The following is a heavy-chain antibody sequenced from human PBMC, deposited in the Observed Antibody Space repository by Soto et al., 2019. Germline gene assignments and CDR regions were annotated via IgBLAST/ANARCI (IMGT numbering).Heavy chain of an antibody. J-gene: IGHJ6*02. CDR2: IYHSGST. Sequence: PSETLSLTCAVSGGSISSGGYSWSWTRQPPGKGLEWIGYIYHSGSTYYNPSLKSRVTISVDRSKNQFSLKLSSVTAADMAVYCCARVPDVWGQGTTVTVSS. CDR1: GGSISSGGYS. V-gene: IGHV4-30-2*01. CDR3: ARVPDV.